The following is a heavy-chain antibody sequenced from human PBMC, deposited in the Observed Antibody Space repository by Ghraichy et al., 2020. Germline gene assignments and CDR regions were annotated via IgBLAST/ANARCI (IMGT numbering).Heavy chain of an antibody. J-gene: IGHJ4*02. D-gene: IGHD3-3*01. CDR3: ARGQRLGSYDFWSGYPEDDY. CDR2: ISSSSSYI. Sequence: GESLNTSCAASGFTFSSYSMNWVRQAPGKGLEWVSSISSSSSYIYYADSVKGRFTISRDNAKNSLYLQMNSLRAEDTAVYYCARGQRLGSYDFWSGYPEDDYWGQGTLVTVSS. V-gene: IGHV3-21*01. CDR1: GFTFSSYS.